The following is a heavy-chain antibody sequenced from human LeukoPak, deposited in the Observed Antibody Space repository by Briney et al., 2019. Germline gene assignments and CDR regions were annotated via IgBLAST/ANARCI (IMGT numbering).Heavy chain of an antibody. D-gene: IGHD5-18*01. CDR3: ARDIGNSYGSDY. Sequence: PGGSLRLSCAASGFTFSSYGMHWVRQAPGKGLEWVAVIWYDGSNKYYADSVKGRFTISRDNSKNTLYLQMNSLRAEDTAVYYCARDIGNSYGSDYWGQGTLVTVSS. J-gene: IGHJ4*02. CDR2: IWYDGSNK. V-gene: IGHV3-33*01. CDR1: GFTFSSYG.